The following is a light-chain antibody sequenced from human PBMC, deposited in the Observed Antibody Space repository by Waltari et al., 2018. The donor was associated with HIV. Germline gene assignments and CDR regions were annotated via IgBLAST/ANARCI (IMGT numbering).Light chain of an antibody. CDR3: AAWDDSLSGFV. V-gene: IGLV1-44*01. J-gene: IGLJ3*02. CDR1: GSNIGTST. CDR2: HDH. Sequence: QSVLTQPPSLPAAPGPKINIPCSGGGSNIGTSTVPWYHQLPSRAPKLIIDHDHRRPSGVSDRFTASKSGTSASLFISKLQAADEATYYCAAWDDSLSGFVFGGGT.